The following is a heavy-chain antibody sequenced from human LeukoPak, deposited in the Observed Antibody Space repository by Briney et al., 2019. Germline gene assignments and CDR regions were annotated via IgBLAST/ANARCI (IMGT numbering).Heavy chain of an antibody. D-gene: IGHD5-18*01. J-gene: IGHJ4*02. CDR1: GFTFTSYS. Sequence: GGSLRLSCAASGFTFTSYSMNWVRQAPGKGLEWVSSISSSSSYIYYADSVKGRFTISRDNAKNSLYLQMNSLRAEDTAVYYCATPGGYSYGGGFDYWGQGTLVTVPS. CDR2: ISSSSSYI. CDR3: ATPGGYSYGGGFDY. V-gene: IGHV3-21*01.